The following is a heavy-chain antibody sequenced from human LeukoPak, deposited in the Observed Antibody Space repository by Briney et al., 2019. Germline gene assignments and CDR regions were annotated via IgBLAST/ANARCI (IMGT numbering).Heavy chain of an antibody. J-gene: IGHJ4*02. V-gene: IGHV3-30-3*01. CDR1: GFTFSSYA. D-gene: IGHD6-19*01. CDR3: ARPREAGSSSGWYFDY. CDR2: ISYDGSNK. Sequence: GGSLRLSCAASGFTFSSYAMHWVRQAPGKGLEWVAVISYDGSNKIYAGSVKGRFTISRDDPKNTLYLQMNSLRAEDTAVYYCARPREAGSSSGWYFDYWGQGTLVTVSS.